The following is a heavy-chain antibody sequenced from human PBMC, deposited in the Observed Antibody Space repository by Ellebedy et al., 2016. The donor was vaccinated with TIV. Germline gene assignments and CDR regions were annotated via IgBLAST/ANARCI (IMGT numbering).Heavy chain of an antibody. CDR3: ARGDRQPGPSAI. J-gene: IGHJ3*02. D-gene: IGHD1-14*01. CDR2: VTQDGTEK. V-gene: IGHV3-7*03. Sequence: GESLKISCAASGFTFSTYWMNWVRHAPGKGPGWVACVTQDGTEKHYMDSVKGRFSISRDNADKSLHLQMTSLRAEDTAVYYCARGDRQPGPSAIWGQGTMVSVSS. CDR1: GFTFSTYW.